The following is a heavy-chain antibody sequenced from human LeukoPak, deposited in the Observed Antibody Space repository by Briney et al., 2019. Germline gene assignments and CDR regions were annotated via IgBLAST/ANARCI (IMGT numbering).Heavy chain of an antibody. CDR1: GGSISSSSYY. CDR3: ARKGGGQLVNTRRWFDP. D-gene: IGHD6-6*01. J-gene: IGHJ5*02. CDR2: IYYSGST. V-gene: IGHV4-39*01. Sequence: SETLSLTCTVSGGSISSSSYYCGWIRQPPGKGLEWIGSIYYSGSTYYNPSLKSRVTISVDTSKNQFSLKLSSVTAADTAVYYCARKGGGQLVNTRRWFDPWGQGTLVTVSS.